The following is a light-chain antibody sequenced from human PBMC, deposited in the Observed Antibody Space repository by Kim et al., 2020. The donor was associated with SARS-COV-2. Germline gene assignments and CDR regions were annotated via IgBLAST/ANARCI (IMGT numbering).Light chain of an antibody. Sequence: SVSPGERATHSCRASQTISSNLAWYQQKPGQAPRLLIYGASTRATAIPARFSGTGSGTEFTLTISTLQSEDFAVYYCQQYNNWRYTFGQGTKLEI. CDR2: GAS. V-gene: IGKV3-15*01. CDR1: QTISSN. CDR3: QQYNNWRYT. J-gene: IGKJ2*01.